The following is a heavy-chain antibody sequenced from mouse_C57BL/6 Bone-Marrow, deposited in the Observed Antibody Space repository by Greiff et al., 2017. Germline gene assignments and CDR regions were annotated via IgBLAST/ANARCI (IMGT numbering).Heavy chain of an antibody. CDR3: AREYYYGSSWNYAMDY. D-gene: IGHD1-1*01. V-gene: IGHV1-81*01. J-gene: IGHJ4*01. Sequence: VQGVASGAELARPGASVKLSCKASGYPFTSYGISWVKQRTGQGLEWIGEIYPRSGNTYYIEKFKGQATLTADQSSSTAYMRLSSLTSEEAAVYFCAREYYYGSSWNYAMDYWGQGNSVTVSS. CDR1: GYPFTSYG. CDR2: IYPRSGNT.